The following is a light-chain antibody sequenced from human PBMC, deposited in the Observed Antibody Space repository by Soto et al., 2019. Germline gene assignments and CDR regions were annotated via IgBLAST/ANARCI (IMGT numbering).Light chain of an antibody. CDR1: QTISNW. CDR3: QQYNTYPLT. J-gene: IGKJ4*01. CDR2: DAS. Sequence: DIQITQSPSTLSASVGDRVTITCRASQTISNWLAWYQQKPGKAPKVLIFDASTLDGGVPSRFSGRRSGTDFTLTISSXQPSDFATYYCQQYNTYPLTFGGGTKVDIK. V-gene: IGKV1-5*01.